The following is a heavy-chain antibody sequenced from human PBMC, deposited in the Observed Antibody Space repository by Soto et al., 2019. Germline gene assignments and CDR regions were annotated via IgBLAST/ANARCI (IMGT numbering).Heavy chain of an antibody. CDR1: GFTFSSYA. Sequence: GGSLRLSCAASGFTFSSYAMHWVRQAPGKGLEWVAVISYDGSNKYYADSVKGRFTISRDNSKNTLYLQMNSLRAEDTAVYYCARDHYDSSGYYGAPWFDPWGQGTLVTVSS. CDR2: ISYDGSNK. D-gene: IGHD3-22*01. CDR3: ARDHYDSSGYYGAPWFDP. J-gene: IGHJ5*02. V-gene: IGHV3-30-3*01.